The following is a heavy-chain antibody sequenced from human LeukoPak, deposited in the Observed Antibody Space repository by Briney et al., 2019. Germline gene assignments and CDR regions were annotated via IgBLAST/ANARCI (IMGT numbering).Heavy chain of an antibody. J-gene: IGHJ3*02. CDR1: GGSISSGSYY. CDR2: IYTSGST. D-gene: IGHD2-2*01. Sequence: SETLSLTCTVSGGSISSGSYYWSWIRQPAGKGLEWIGRIYTSGSTNYNPSLKSRVTLSVDTSKNQFSLKLSSVTAADTAVYYCARDKGGSYCSSATCYRVDAFDIWGQGTMVTVTS. CDR3: ARDKGGSYCSSATCYRVDAFDI. V-gene: IGHV4-61*02.